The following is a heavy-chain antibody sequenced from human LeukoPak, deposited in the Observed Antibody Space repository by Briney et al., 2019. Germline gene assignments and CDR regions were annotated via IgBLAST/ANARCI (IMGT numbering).Heavy chain of an antibody. CDR2: ISSSSSYI. Sequence: ETLSLTCDVSGGSIDSTNWWNWVRQAPGQGLEWVSSISSSSSYIYYADSVKGRFTISRDNAKNSLYLQMNSLRAEDTAVYYCARRYYDSSGYYYAGEGYRYYYFDYWGQGTLVTVSS. V-gene: IGHV3-21*01. CDR1: GGSIDSTNW. D-gene: IGHD3-22*01. J-gene: IGHJ4*02. CDR3: ARRYYDSSGYYYAGEGYRYYYFDY.